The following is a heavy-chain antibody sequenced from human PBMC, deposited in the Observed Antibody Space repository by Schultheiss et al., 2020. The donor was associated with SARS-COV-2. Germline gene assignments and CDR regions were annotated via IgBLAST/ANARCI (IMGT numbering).Heavy chain of an antibody. CDR2: MNPNSGNT. V-gene: IGHV1-8*01. D-gene: IGHD2-8*01. J-gene: IGHJ5*02. Sequence: ASVKVSCKASGYTFTSYDINWVRQATGQGLEWMGWMNPNSGNTGYAQKFQGRVTMTRNTSISTAYMELSSLRSEDTAVYYCAPSDRCGYCTNGHAGDWFDPWGQGTLVTVSS. CDR3: APSDRCGYCTNGHAGDWFDP. CDR1: GYTFTSYD.